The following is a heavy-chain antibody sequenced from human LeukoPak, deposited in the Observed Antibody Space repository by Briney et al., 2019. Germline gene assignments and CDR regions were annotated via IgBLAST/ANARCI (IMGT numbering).Heavy chain of an antibody. CDR2: ISGSGGST. CDR3: AKGSACADF. V-gene: IGHV3-23*01. D-gene: IGHD3-3*01. Sequence: GGSLRLSCAASGFTFSSYVMSWVRQAPGKGLEWVSTISGSGGSTHYADSVKGRFTISRDNPKNTLSLQMNSLRAEDTAVYYCAKGSACADFWGQGTLVTVSS. CDR1: GFTFSSYV. J-gene: IGHJ4*02.